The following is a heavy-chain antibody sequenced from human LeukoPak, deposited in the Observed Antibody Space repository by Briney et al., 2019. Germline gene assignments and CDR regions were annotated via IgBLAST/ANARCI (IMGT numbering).Heavy chain of an antibody. CDR3: AREGGSYGGGFDY. CDR2: TYYRSKWYN. Sequence: SRTLSLTCAISGDSVSSNSAAWTWIRQYPSRGLEWLGRTYYRSKWYNDYAVSVKSRITINPDTSKNQFSLQLNSVTPEDTAVYYCAREGGSYGGGFDYWGQGTLVTVSS. J-gene: IGHJ4*02. V-gene: IGHV6-1*01. D-gene: IGHD1-26*01. CDR1: GDSVSSNSAA.